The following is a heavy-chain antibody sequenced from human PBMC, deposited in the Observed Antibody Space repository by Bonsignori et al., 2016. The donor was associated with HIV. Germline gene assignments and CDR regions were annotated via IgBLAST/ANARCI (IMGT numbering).Heavy chain of an antibody. J-gene: IGHJ4*02. V-gene: IGHV3-48*03. D-gene: IGHD6-13*01. Sequence: WIRQPPGKGLEWVSYISSSGSTIYYADSVKGRFTISRDNAKNSLYLQMNSLRAEDTAVYYCARDLYSSSWYFDYWGQGTLVTVSS. CDR3: ARDLYSSSWYFDY. CDR2: ISSSGSTI.